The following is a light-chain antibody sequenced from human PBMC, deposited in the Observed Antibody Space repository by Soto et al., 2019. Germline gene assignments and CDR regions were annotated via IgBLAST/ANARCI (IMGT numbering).Light chain of an antibody. CDR2: TSN. Sequence: QSVLTQPPSASGTPGQRVTISCSGCNSNIGSNKVNWYQQLPGTAPKLLIYTSNQRPSGVPDRFYGSKSGTSASLAISGLQSEDEADYYCATWDDSLHGYVFGTGTKVTVL. J-gene: IGLJ1*01. V-gene: IGLV1-44*01. CDR3: ATWDDSLHGYV. CDR1: NSNIGSNK.